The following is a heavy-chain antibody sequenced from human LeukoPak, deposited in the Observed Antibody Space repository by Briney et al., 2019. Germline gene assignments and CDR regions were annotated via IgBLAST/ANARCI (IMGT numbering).Heavy chain of an antibody. CDR3: ARVGDILTSYYYGMDV. Sequence: SETLSLTCTVSGGSISSYYWSWIRQPAGKGLEWIGRIYTSGSTNYNPSLKSRVTMSVDTSKNQFSLKLSSVTAADTAVYYCARVGDILTSYYYGMDVWGQGTTVTVSS. CDR2: IYTSGST. D-gene: IGHD3-9*01. CDR1: GGSISSYY. J-gene: IGHJ6*02. V-gene: IGHV4-4*07.